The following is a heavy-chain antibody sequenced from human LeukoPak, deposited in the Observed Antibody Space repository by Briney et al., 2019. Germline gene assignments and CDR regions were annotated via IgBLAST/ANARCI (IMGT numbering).Heavy chain of an antibody. CDR2: ISYDGSNK. CDR1: GFTFSSYA. V-gene: IGHV3-30-3*01. J-gene: IGHJ3*02. D-gene: IGHD4-17*01. CDR3: ARDGYYGPPPDAFDI. Sequence: GGSLRLSCSASGFTFSSYAMHWVRQAPGKGLEWVAVISYDGSNKYYADSVKGRFTTSRDNSKNTLYLQMNSLRAEDTAVYYCARDGYYGPPPDAFDIWGQGTMVTVSS.